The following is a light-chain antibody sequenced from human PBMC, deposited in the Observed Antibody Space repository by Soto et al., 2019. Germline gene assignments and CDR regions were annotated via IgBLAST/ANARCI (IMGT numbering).Light chain of an antibody. CDR2: WAS. Sequence: DIVMTQSPDSLAVSLGEMATINCKSIHIFLYSSNNMNYLAWYQQKAGQPPKLLIYWASTRESGVPDRFGGSGSGTEFTLTISSLQAEDVAVYYCQQYYSTPWTFGQGTKVDIK. V-gene: IGKV4-1*01. J-gene: IGKJ1*01. CDR3: QQYYSTPWT. CDR1: HIFLYSSNNMNY.